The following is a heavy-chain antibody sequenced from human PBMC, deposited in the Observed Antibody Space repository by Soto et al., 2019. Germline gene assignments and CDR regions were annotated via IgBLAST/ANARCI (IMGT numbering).Heavy chain of an antibody. Sequence: QVQLQESGPGLVKPSETLSLTCTVSGGSVSSGSYYWSWIRQPPGKGLEWIGYIYYSGSTNYNPSLKSRVTLSVDTSKNQFSLKLSSVTAADTAVYYCARVGWEGGYKDYWGQGTLVTVSS. V-gene: IGHV4-61*01. CDR1: GGSVSSGSYY. CDR3: ARVGWEGGYKDY. J-gene: IGHJ4*02. CDR2: IYYSGST. D-gene: IGHD5-12*01.